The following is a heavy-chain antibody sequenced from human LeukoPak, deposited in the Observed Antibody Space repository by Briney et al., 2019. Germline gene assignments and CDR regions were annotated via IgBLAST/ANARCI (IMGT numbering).Heavy chain of an antibody. D-gene: IGHD3-16*01. CDR1: GGSISSYY. Sequence: SETLSLTCTVSGGSISSYYWSWIRQPAGKGLEWIGRIYTSGSTNYNPSLKSRVTMSVDTSKNQFSLKLSSVTAADTAVYYCARDYARFQLSYFDYWGQGTLVTVSS. J-gene: IGHJ4*02. V-gene: IGHV4-4*07. CDR2: IYTSGST. CDR3: ARDYARFQLSYFDY.